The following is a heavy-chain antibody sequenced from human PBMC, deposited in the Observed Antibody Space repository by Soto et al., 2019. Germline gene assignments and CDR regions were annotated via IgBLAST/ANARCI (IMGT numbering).Heavy chain of an antibody. D-gene: IGHD3-22*01. Sequence: GGSLRLSCAASGFTFSSYGMHWVRQAPGKGLEWVAVISYDGSNKYYADSVKGRFTISRDNSKNTLYLQMNSLRAEDTAVYYCAKMWPQYYYDSSGRGSYYFDYWGQGTLVTVSS. V-gene: IGHV3-30*18. CDR3: AKMWPQYYYDSSGRGSYYFDY. J-gene: IGHJ4*02. CDR2: ISYDGSNK. CDR1: GFTFSSYG.